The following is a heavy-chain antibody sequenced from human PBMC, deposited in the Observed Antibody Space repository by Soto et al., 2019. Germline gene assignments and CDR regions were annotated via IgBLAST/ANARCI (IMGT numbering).Heavy chain of an antibody. J-gene: IGHJ4*02. CDR3: AKEAEENEQVPIPGDN. V-gene: IGHV3-23*01. CDR1: GFTFRNHA. Sequence: PGGSLRLSCVASGFTFRNHAMTWVRQAPGKGLEWVSGISGSGTMKYYADSVRGHFIISRENAKNTLHLQMDNLRVEDTAVYYCAKEAEENEQVPIPGDNCGQGTLVTVSS. D-gene: IGHD2-2*02. CDR2: ISGSGTMK.